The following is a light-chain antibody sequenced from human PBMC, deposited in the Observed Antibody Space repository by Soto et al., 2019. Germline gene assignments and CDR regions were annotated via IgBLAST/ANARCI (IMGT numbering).Light chain of an antibody. CDR3: QAWHRSTVV. J-gene: IGLJ2*01. CDR2: QDS. V-gene: IGLV3-1*01. CDR1: KLGDKY. Sequence: SYELTQPPSVSVSPGQAASITCSGDKLGDKYACWYQQKPSQSPVLVIYQDSKRPSGIPERFSGSNSGNTATLTNSGTQAMDEADYYCQAWHRSTVVFGGGTKLTVL.